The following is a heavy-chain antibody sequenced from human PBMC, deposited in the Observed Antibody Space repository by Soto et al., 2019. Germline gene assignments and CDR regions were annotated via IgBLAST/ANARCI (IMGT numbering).Heavy chain of an antibody. CDR2: ISGNGDTT. CDR1: GFTFSGRS. J-gene: IGHJ1*01. CDR3: AKIRGYDLGSTAFQH. V-gene: IGHV3-23*01. D-gene: IGHD5-12*01. Sequence: EVQLLESGGGLVQPGGSLRLSCAASGFTFSGRSMRWVRQAPGKGLDWVSAISGNGDTTYYADSVKGRFTISRDITKNSLNLKMNSLRDEDTAVYYCAKIRGYDLGSTAFQHWGQGTLVTVSS.